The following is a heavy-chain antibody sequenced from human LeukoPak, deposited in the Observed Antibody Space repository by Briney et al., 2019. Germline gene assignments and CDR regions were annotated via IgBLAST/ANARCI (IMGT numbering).Heavy chain of an antibody. J-gene: IGHJ4*02. CDR2: ISSITSSYI. Sequence: MAGGSLRLSCAASGFTFITYSMTWVRQAPGKGLEWVSSISSITSSYIHYADSVKGRFTISRDNVKNSLYLQMNSLRAEDTAVYYCARLGESTTDFDYWGQGTLVTVSS. V-gene: IGHV3-21*01. CDR3: ARLGESTTDFDY. D-gene: IGHD1-14*01. CDR1: GFTFITYS.